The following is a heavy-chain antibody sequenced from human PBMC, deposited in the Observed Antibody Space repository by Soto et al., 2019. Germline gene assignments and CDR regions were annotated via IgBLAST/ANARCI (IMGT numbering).Heavy chain of an antibody. CDR2: INHSGST. Sequence: QVQLQQWGAGLLKPSETLSLTCAVYGGSFSGYYWSWIRQPPGKGLEWIGEINHSGSTNYNPSLNSRVTISVDTSKNQFSLKLSSVTAADTAVYYCASAAEYGYNWFDPWGQGTLVTVSS. CDR1: GGSFSGYY. J-gene: IGHJ5*02. CDR3: ASAAEYGYNWFDP. D-gene: IGHD2-2*01. V-gene: IGHV4-34*01.